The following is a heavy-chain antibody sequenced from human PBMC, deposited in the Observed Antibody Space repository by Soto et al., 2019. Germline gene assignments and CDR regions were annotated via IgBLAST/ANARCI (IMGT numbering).Heavy chain of an antibody. CDR3: AKEDSTEPLFDY. J-gene: IGHJ4*02. CDR2: ISGSGGST. D-gene: IGHD4-4*01. Sequence: PGGSMRLSCAASGFPFSSYSMSWVRKTPGKGLEWVSAISGSGGSTYYADSVKGRFTISRDNSKNTLYLRMNSLRAEDTAVYYCAKEDSTEPLFDYWGQGTLVTVSS. CDR1: GFPFSSYS. V-gene: IGHV3-23*01.